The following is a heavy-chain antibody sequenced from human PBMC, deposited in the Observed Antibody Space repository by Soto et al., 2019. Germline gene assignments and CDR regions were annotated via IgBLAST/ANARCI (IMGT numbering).Heavy chain of an antibody. V-gene: IGHV1-8*01. J-gene: IGHJ4*02. CDR3: ARSIVVVTAADY. Sequence: ASVKVSCKASGYTFTSYDINWVRQATGQGLEWMGWMNPHSGNTGYARKFQGRVTMTRDTSIRTAYMELSSLRSEDTAVYYCARSIVVVTAADYWGQGTLVTVSS. CDR2: MNPHSGNT. D-gene: IGHD2-21*02. CDR1: GYTFTSYD.